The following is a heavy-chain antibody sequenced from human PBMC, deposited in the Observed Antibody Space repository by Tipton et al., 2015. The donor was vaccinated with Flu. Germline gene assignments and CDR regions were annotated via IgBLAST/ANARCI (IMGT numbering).Heavy chain of an antibody. Sequence: GSLRLSCAASGFTFGDYWMHWVRQAPGKGLEWVANINQDGSVNYYVDSAKGRFTISRDNARNSLYLQMNSLRAEDTAVYFCARDGPPYSPTSGWFDPWGQGTLVTVSS. CDR1: GFTFGDYW. V-gene: IGHV3-7*01. D-gene: IGHD1-26*01. CDR2: INQDGSVN. CDR3: ARDGPPYSPTSGWFDP. J-gene: IGHJ5*02.